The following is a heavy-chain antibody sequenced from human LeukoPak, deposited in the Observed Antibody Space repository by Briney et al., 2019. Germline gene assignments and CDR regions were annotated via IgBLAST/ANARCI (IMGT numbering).Heavy chain of an antibody. D-gene: IGHD6-6*01. V-gene: IGHV1-18*01. J-gene: IGHJ5*02. CDR1: GGTFSSYA. CDR2: ISAYNGNT. Sequence: ASVKVSCKASGGTFSSYAISWVRQTPGQGLEWMGWISAYNGNTNYAQKLQGRVTMTTDTSTSTAYMELRSLRSDDTAVYYCAKIAAQGDWFDPWGQGTLVTVSS. CDR3: AKIAAQGDWFDP.